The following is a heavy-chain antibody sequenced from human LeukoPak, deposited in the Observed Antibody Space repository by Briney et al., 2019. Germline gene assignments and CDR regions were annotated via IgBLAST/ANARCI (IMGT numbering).Heavy chain of an antibody. D-gene: IGHD3-3*01. CDR3: ARGPTSIFGVVNIGNYYYYYMDV. CDR2: IIPILGIA. J-gene: IGHJ6*03. CDR1: GGTFSSYT. V-gene: IGHV1-69*02. Sequence: SVKVSCKASGGTFSSYTISWVRQAPGQGLEWMGRIIPILGIANYAQKFQGRVTITADKSTSTAYMELSSLRSEDTAVYYCARGPTSIFGVVNIGNYYYYYMDVWGKGTTVTVSS.